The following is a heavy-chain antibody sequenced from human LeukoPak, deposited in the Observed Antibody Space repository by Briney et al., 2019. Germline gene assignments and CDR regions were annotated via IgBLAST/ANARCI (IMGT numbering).Heavy chain of an antibody. J-gene: IGHJ3*01. CDR3: ARISSSNWYNERGAFDV. Sequence: SETLSLTCTVSGGSISYYYWSWIRQTPGKGLEWIGFVYYTGSTNYSPSLKSRVTISVDTSKNQFSLKLRSVTAADTAVYYCARISSSNWYNERGAFDVWGQGTMVTVSS. D-gene: IGHD6-13*01. CDR1: GGSISYYY. V-gene: IGHV4-59*01. CDR2: VYYTGST.